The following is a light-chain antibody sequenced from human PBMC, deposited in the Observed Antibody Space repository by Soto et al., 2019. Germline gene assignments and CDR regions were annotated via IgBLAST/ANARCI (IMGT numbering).Light chain of an antibody. J-gene: IGLJ1*01. CDR2: SNN. CDR1: SSNIGSNT. V-gene: IGLV1-44*01. CDR3: AAWDDSLSYV. Sequence: QSVLTQPPSASGTPGQRVTISCSGSSSNIGSNTVSWYQQLPGTAPKLLIYSNNQRPSGVPDRFSGSKSGTSASLAISGLQSEDEADYYCAAWDDSLSYVFGTGTKLTVL.